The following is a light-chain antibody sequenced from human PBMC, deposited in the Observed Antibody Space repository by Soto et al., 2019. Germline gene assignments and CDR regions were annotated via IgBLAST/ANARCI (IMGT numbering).Light chain of an antibody. CDR1: QSLLHSNGYNY. J-gene: IGKJ2*01. CDR3: MQALQTPPT. CDR2: LGS. V-gene: IGKV2-28*01. Sequence: DIVMTQSPLSLPVTPGEPASISCRSSQSLLHSNGYNYLDWYLQKPGQSPQLLIYLGSSRASGVPDRFSGSGSGTDFTLRISRVEAEDVGLYYCMQALQTPPTFGQGTKLEIK.